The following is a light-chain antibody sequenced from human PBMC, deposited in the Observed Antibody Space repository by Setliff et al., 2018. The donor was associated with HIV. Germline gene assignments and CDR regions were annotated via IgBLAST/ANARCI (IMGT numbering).Light chain of an antibody. Sequence: IQMTQSPSTLSASVGDRVTITCRASQSISSWLAWYQQKPGKAPKLLIYKASTLEGGVPSRFSGSGSGTEFTLTISSLQPDDFATYYCQQYSSYWTFGQGTKV. V-gene: IGKV1-5*03. CDR1: QSISSW. CDR2: KAS. J-gene: IGKJ1*01. CDR3: QQYSSYWT.